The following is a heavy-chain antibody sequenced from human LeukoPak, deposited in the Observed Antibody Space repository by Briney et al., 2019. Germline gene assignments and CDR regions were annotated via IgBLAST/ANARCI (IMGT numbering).Heavy chain of an antibody. CDR2: ISSSSSYI. D-gene: IGHD6-13*01. V-gene: IGHV3-21*01. Sequence: PGGSLRLSCAASGFTFSSYSMNWVRQAPGKGLEWVSSISSSSSYIYYADSVKGRFTISRDNAKNSLYLQMNSLRAEDTAVYYCARGLPYSSSWRGYYFDYWGQGTLVTVSS. J-gene: IGHJ4*02. CDR3: ARGLPYSSSWRGYYFDY. CDR1: GFTFSSYS.